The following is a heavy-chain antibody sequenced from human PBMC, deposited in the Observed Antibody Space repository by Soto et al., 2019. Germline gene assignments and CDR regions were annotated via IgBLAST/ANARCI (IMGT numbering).Heavy chain of an antibody. J-gene: IGHJ6*02. CDR1: GFTVNSHA. CDR2: ISGSGDGT. D-gene: IGHD2-8*01. V-gene: IGHV3-23*01. Sequence: GGSLRLSCAASGFTVNSHAMSWVRQAPGKGLEWVASISGSGDGTYYGDSVKGRFTISRDSSSSTLYLQMNNLRGEDTAVYFCTKSRRGILMVYGFGGMDVWGQGTTVTVSS. CDR3: TKSRRGILMVYGFGGMDV.